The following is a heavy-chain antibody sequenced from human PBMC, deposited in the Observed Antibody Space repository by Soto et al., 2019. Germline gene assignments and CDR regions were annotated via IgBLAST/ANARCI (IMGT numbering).Heavy chain of an antibody. J-gene: IGHJ6*02. CDR2: IYWDDDK. CDR1: GFSLSTSGVG. V-gene: IGHV2-5*02. Sequence: QITLKESGPTLVKPTQTLTLTCTFSGFSLSTSGVGVGWIRQPPGKALEWLALIYWDDDKRYSPSLRSRLTISKDTSKNQVVLTMTNMDPADTATYYCIQSRCGGDCLQSYASHYYYGLDVWGQGPTVAVSS. CDR3: IQSRCGGDCLQSYASHYYYGLDV. D-gene: IGHD2-21*02.